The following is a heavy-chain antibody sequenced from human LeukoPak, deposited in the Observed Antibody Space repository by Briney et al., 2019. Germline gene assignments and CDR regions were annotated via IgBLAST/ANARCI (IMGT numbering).Heavy chain of an antibody. CDR3: ARQTRDYPFDY. CDR1: GYTFISYD. Sequence: GASVKVSCKASGYTFISYDINWVRQATGQGLEWMGWMNPNSGNTGYAQKFQGRVTMTRSTSISTAYMELSSLRSEDTAVYYCARQTRDYPFDYWGQGTLVTVSS. CDR2: MNPNSGNT. J-gene: IGHJ4*02. V-gene: IGHV1-8*01. D-gene: IGHD4-17*01.